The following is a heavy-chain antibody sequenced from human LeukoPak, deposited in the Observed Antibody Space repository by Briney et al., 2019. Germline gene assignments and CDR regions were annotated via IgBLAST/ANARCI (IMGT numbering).Heavy chain of an antibody. J-gene: IGHJ3*02. CDR2: INHSGST. D-gene: IGHD2-2*01. CDR1: GGSFSGYY. V-gene: IGHV4-34*01. CDR3: ARGGVVVPAAQAFDI. Sequence: SETLSLTCAVYGGSFSGYYWSWIRQPPGKGLEWIGEINHSGSTNYNPSLKSRVTISVDTSKNQFSLELSSVTAADTAVYYCARGGVVVPAAQAFDIWGQGTMVTVSS.